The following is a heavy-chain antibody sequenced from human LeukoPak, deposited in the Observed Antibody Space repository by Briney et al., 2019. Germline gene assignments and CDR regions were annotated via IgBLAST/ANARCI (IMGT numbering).Heavy chain of an antibody. J-gene: IGHJ4*02. CDR3: ARGDYSA. Sequence: PGGSLRLSCAASGFTFSTYWMAWVRQAPGKGLEWVANIKGDGSDKSYLASVRGRFTISRDNAKNSLSLQMNSLTAEDTAVYYCARGDYSAWGQGILVTVPS. D-gene: IGHD3-10*01. V-gene: IGHV3-7*01. CDR1: GFTFSTYW. CDR2: IKGDGSDK.